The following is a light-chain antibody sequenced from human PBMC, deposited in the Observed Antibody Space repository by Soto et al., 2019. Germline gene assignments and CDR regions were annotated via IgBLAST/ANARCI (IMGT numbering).Light chain of an antibody. CDR2: GAS. J-gene: IGKJ1*01. CDR3: QQFYNWPWT. V-gene: IGKV3-15*01. CDR1: QSVGSD. Sequence: ELVMTQSPATLSVSPGEGATLSCRASQSVGSDLAWYQQKPGQAPRLLIYGASTRAAGLSARFSGSGSGTAFTLTISSLQSEDLAIYYCQQFYNWPWTFGQGNKLEIK.